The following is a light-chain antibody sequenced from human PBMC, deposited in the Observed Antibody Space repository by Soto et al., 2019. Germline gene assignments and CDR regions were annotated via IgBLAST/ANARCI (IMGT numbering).Light chain of an antibody. CDR3: QQYNNWPRT. CDR2: DAS. Sequence: ETVMTQSAAALSVSVGERVTLSCRASQSVSTNLAWYQQRPGQAPRLLIHDASTRATGVPDRISGSGSGTDFTLTISSLQSEDFAIYYCQQYNNWPRTFGKGTKVDIK. V-gene: IGKV3-15*01. CDR1: QSVSTN. J-gene: IGKJ2*01.